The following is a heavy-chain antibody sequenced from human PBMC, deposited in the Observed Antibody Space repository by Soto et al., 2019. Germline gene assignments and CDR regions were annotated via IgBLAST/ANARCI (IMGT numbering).Heavy chain of an antibody. D-gene: IGHD5-12*01. J-gene: IGHJ4*02. CDR1: GGSISSYY. Sequence: SETLSLTCTESGGSISSYYWSWIRQPPGKGLEWIGYIYYSGSTNSNPSLKSRVTISVDTSKNQFSLKLSSVTAADTAVYYCARDSKRGYSGYDKLDYWGQGTLVTVSS. CDR3: ARDSKRGYSGYDKLDY. CDR2: IYYSGST. V-gene: IGHV4-59*01.